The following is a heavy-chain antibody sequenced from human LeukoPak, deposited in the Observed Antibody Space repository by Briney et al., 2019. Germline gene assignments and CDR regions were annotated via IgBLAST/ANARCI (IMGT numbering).Heavy chain of an antibody. D-gene: IGHD3-16*02. CDR1: GFTFSSYS. J-gene: IGHJ4*02. CDR2: ISSSSSYI. CDR3: ARESSDYVWGSYLYYFDY. V-gene: IGHV3-21*01. Sequence: GGSLRLSCAASGFTFSSYSMNWVRQAPGKGLEWVSSISSSSSYIYYADSVKGRFTISRDNAKNSLYLRMNSLRAEDTAVYYCARESSDYVWGSYLYYFDYWGQGTLVTVSS.